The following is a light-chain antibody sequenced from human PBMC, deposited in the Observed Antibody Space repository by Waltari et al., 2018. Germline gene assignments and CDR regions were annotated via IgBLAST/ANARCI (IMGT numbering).Light chain of an antibody. CDR3: SSYTSSSTLV. V-gene: IGLV2-14*03. J-gene: IGLJ2*01. CDR1: SSDVGGYNN. CDR2: DVS. Sequence: QSALTQPASVSGSPGQSITIPCTGTSSDVGGYNNVSWYQQHPGKAPKLLIYDVSNRPSGVSNRFSGSKSGTTASLTISGLQAEDEADYYCSSYTSSSTLVFGGGTKLTVL.